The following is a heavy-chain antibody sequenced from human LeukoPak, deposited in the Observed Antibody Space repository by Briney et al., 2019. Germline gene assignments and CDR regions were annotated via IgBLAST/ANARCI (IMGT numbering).Heavy chain of an antibody. CDR1: GFTFSSYA. D-gene: IGHD3-16*01. J-gene: IGHJ3*01. Sequence: PGGSLRLSCSASGFTFSSYAMHWVRQAPGKGLEYVSAISSKGVSTYYADSVKGRFTISRDNSKNTLFLQMSSLRAEDTAVYCCVKAGRGSSDAFDLWGQGTMVTVSS. CDR2: ISSKGVST. V-gene: IGHV3-64D*09. CDR3: VKAGRGSSDAFDL.